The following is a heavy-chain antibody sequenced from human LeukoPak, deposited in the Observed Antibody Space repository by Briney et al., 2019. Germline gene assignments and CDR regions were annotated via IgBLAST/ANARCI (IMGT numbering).Heavy chain of an antibody. Sequence: SETLSLTCAVYGGSFSGYYWSWIRQPPGKGLEWIGEINHSGSTNYNPSLKSRVTISVDTSKNQFSLKLSSVTAADTAVYYCARGYSSSWYEGSFLDYWGQGTLVTVSS. CDR1: GGSFSGYY. CDR2: INHSGST. D-gene: IGHD6-13*01. J-gene: IGHJ4*02. CDR3: ARGYSSSWYEGSFLDY. V-gene: IGHV4-34*01.